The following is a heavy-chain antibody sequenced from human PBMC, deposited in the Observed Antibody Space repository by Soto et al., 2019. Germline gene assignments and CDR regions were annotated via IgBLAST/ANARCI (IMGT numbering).Heavy chain of an antibody. J-gene: IGHJ6*02. D-gene: IGHD6-6*01. CDR2: ISSSSSYT. CDR3: AREAEAAQGYDV. V-gene: IGHV3-11*06. CDR1: GFTFRDYY. Sequence: XGSLRLSSAASGFTFRDYYMSWIRQAPGKGLEWVSYISSSSSYTNYADSVKGRFTISRDNAKNSLYLQMNSLRAEDTAVYYCAREAEAAQGYDVWGQGTTVTVSS.